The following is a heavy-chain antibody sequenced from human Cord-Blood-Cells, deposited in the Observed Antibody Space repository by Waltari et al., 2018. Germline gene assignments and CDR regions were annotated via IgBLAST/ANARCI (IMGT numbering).Heavy chain of an antibody. D-gene: IGHD3-10*01. CDR2: IYYSGSS. J-gene: IGHJ3*02. CDR3: ARPRGSGSYYDAVDI. Sequence: QLQLQESGPGLVKPSETLSLTCTVSGGSISSSSYYWGWIRHPPGKGLEWIGSIYYSGSSNENPALKSRVTRSVDTSKNQFSLKLSSVTDADTAVYYCARPRGSGSYYDAVDIWGQGTMVTVSS. CDR1: GGSISSSSYY. V-gene: IGHV4-39*01.